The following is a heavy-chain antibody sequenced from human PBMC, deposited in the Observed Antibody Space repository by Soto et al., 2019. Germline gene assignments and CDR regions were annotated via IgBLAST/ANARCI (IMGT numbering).Heavy chain of an antibody. Sequence: ASVKVSCKASGYTFTSYGISWVRRAPGQGLEWMGWISAYNGNTNYAQKLQGRVTMTTDTSTSTAYMELRSLRSDDTAVYYCARVYYYDSSGSTDLWGQGTLVTVSS. CDR2: ISAYNGNT. CDR3: ARVYYYDSSGSTDL. CDR1: GYTFTSYG. J-gene: IGHJ5*02. D-gene: IGHD3-22*01. V-gene: IGHV1-18*01.